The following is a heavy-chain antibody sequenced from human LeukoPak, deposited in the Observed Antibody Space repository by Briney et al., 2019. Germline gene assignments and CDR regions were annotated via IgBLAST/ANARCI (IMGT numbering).Heavy chain of an antibody. V-gene: IGHV3-23*01. CDR1: GFXFSSYA. J-gene: IGHJ4*02. CDR2: ISGSGGST. D-gene: IGHD3-10*01. Sequence: PGGSLRLSCAASGFXFSSYAMSWVRQAPGKGLEWVSPISGSGGSTHYADSVKGRFTISRDNSKNTLYLQMNSLRAEDTAVYYCARVERSSRVHYFDYWGQGTLVTVSS. CDR3: ARVERSSRVHYFDY.